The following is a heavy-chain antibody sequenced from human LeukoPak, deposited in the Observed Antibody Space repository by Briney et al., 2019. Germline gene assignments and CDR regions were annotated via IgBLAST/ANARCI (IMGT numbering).Heavy chain of an antibody. J-gene: IGHJ4*02. CDR3: AVGFLSPFHYFDY. D-gene: IGHD3-3*01. V-gene: IGHV3-30*03. CDR2: ISYDGSNK. CDR1: GFTFSSYG. Sequence: GGSLRLSCAASGFTFSSYGMHWVRQAPGKGLEWVAVISYDGSNKYYADSVKGRFTISRDNSKNTLCLQMNSLRAEDTAVYYCAVGFLSPFHYFDYWGQGTLVTVSS.